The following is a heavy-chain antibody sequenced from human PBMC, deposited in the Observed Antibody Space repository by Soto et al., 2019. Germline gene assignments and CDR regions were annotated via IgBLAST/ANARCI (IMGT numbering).Heavy chain of an antibody. J-gene: IGHJ4*02. CDR3: GPGQSFSDH. Sequence: QVQLVESGGGVVQPGRSLRLSCAASGFTFSSYGMHWVRQAPGKGLEWVALISYDGSDKYYADSVKGRFTISRDNSKNTLYFQIKSLRVEDTAVYSCGPGQSFSDHGGREPRFPVSS. V-gene: IGHV3-30*03. CDR1: GFTFSSYG. CDR2: ISYDGSDK.